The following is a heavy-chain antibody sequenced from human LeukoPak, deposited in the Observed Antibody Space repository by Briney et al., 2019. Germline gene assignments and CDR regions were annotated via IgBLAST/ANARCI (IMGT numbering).Heavy chain of an antibody. CDR1: GFTFSSYA. CDR3: AKDVIGGYIV. D-gene: IGHD5-18*01. CDR2: ISGSGGST. V-gene: IGHV3-23*01. Sequence: GGSLRLSCAASGFTFSSYAMSWVRQARGKGLEVGSAISGSGGSTYYAYSVKGRFTISRDNSKITLYLQMNSLRAEDTAVYYCAKDVIGGYIVWGQGTLVTVSS. J-gene: IGHJ4*02.